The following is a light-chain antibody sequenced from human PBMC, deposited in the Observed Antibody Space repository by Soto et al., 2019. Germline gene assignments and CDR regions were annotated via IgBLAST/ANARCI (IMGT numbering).Light chain of an antibody. Sequence: EIVMTQSPATLSVSPGERATLSCRASQSVSSNLAWYQQKPGQAPRLLIYGASTRAIGIPARFSGSGSGTEFTLTISRLQSEDFAVYHCQQYNNWPTFGPGTKVDIK. CDR3: QQYNNWPT. CDR2: GAS. V-gene: IGKV3-15*01. J-gene: IGKJ3*01. CDR1: QSVSSN.